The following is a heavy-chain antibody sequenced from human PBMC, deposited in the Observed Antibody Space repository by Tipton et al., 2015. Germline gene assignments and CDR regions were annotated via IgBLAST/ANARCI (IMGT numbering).Heavy chain of an antibody. D-gene: IGHD1-26*01. CDR3: ARGELLEFDS. Sequence: LRLSCAVSGYSISSGYYWGWIRQSPGKGLEWIASIHHSGDTYNNPSLKSRVTISVDTSKNQFSLKLSSVTAADTAAYYCARGELLEFDSWGQGTLVTVSS. V-gene: IGHV4-38-2*01. CDR1: GYSISSGYY. CDR2: IHHSGDT. J-gene: IGHJ4*02.